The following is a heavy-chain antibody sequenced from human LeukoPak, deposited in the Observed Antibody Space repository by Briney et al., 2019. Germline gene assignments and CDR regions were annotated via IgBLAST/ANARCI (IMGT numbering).Heavy chain of an antibody. J-gene: IGHJ4*02. D-gene: IGHD5/OR15-5a*01. Sequence: PGGSLRLSCAASGFTFSSYGMHWVRQAPGKGLEWVAVIWYDGSNKYYADSVKGRFTISRDNSKNTLYLQMNSLRAEDTAVYYCAREALPKYFDYWGQGTLVNVSS. CDR1: GFTFSSYG. V-gene: IGHV3-33*01. CDR2: IWYDGSNK. CDR3: AREALPKYFDY.